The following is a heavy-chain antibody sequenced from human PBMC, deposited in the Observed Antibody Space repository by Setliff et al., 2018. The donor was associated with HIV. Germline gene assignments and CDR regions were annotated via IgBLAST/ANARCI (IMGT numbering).Heavy chain of an antibody. Sequence: PLETLSPTCAVSGASIGTYSWHWLRQPPGKGLEWIGYTYGSGSTGYNPNLTSRVTMSTDTPNNRFALKLTSVTAADTAVSYCAKRAVQDGTVTSTNWFDSWGQGTLVTVSS. D-gene: IGHD1-7*01. CDR3: AKRAVQDGTVTSTNWFDS. CDR2: TYGSGST. J-gene: IGHJ5*01. V-gene: IGHV4-4*09. CDR1: GASIGTYS.